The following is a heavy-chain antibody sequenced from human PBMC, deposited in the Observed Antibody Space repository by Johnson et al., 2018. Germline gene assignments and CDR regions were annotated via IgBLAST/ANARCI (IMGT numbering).Heavy chain of an antibody. CDR1: GDTFSSYT. Sequence: VQLVETGAEVKKPGSSVKVSCKTSGDTFSSYTISWVRQAPGQGIEWMGRIITILGRANYAQKFQGRVTITADKSTSTACMELKSLRSEDTAVYYWARGYVTGDDAFDIWGQGTMVTVSS. CDR3: ARGYVTGDDAFDI. D-gene: IGHD7-27*01. CDR2: IITILGRA. V-gene: IGHV1-69*09. J-gene: IGHJ3*02.